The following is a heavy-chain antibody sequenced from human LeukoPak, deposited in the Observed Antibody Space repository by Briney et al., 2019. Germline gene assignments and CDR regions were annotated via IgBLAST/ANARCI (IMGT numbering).Heavy chain of an antibody. J-gene: IGHJ4*02. CDR1: GFTFSSYA. CDR3: AKDFHRYCSGGSCYPMPFDY. CDR2: ISYDGSNK. V-gene: IGHV3-30*04. D-gene: IGHD2-15*01. Sequence: GGSLRLSCAASGFTFSSYAMHWVRQAPGKGLEWVAVISYDGSNKYYADSVKGRFTISRDNSKDTLYLQMNSLRAEDTAVYYCAKDFHRYCSGGSCYPMPFDYWGQGTLVTVSS.